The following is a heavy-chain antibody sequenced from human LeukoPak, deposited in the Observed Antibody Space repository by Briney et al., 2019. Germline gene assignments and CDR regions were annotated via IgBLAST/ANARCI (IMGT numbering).Heavy chain of an antibody. J-gene: IGHJ6*02. CDR1: GFSFSSYG. CDR2: IWYDGNKK. D-gene: IGHD3-10*01. Sequence: PGRSLRLSCAASGFSFSSYGMHWVRQAPGKGLEWMAVIWYDGNKKYYADSVKGRFTISRDNSKNTLYLQMNSLRAEDTAVYYCARDPGGSGSYYSDYYCYGMDVWGQGTTVTVSS. CDR3: ARDPGGSGSYYSDYYCYGMDV. V-gene: IGHV3-33*01.